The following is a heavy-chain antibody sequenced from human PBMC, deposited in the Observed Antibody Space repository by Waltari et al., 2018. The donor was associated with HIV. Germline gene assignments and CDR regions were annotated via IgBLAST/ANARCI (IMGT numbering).Heavy chain of an antibody. CDR3: ARRQQLTD. CDR2: IKEDGSEI. CDR1: GFTFSSPW. J-gene: IGHJ4*02. V-gene: IGHV3-7*01. Sequence: EVRLEESGGGLVQPGGSLRPPRTASGFTFSSPWWTWVRQAPGKGREWVANIKEDGSEIHYVDSVKGRFTISRDNAKNSLYLQMNSLRAEDTAVYYCARRQQLTDWGQGTLVTVSS. D-gene: IGHD6-13*01.